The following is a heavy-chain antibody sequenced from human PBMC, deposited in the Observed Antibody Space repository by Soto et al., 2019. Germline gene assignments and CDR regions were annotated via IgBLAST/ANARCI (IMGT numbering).Heavy chain of an antibody. V-gene: IGHV3-30*18. Sequence: QVQLVESGGGVVQPGRSLRLSCAASGFTFSSYGMHWLRQAPGKGLEWVAVISYDGSNKYYADSVKSRFTISRDNSKNALYLQMNSLRAEDTAVYYCAKDLRGSGSYYTKAYYYYGMDVWGQGPTVTVSS. CDR1: GFTFSSYG. CDR3: AKDLRGSGSYYTKAYYYYGMDV. D-gene: IGHD3-10*01. CDR2: ISYDGSNK. J-gene: IGHJ6*02.